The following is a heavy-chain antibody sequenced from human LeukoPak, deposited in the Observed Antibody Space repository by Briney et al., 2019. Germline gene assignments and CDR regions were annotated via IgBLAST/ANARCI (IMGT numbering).Heavy chain of an antibody. Sequence: ASVKVSCKASGYTFTSYGISWLRQAPGQGLEWVGWISAYNGNTNYAQKLQGRVTMTTDTSTSTAYMDLRILRSDDTAVYYCARSISDYVWGSYPRDAFDIWGQGTMVTVSS. V-gene: IGHV1-18*01. CDR2: ISAYNGNT. CDR3: ARSISDYVWGSYPRDAFDI. J-gene: IGHJ3*02. D-gene: IGHD3-16*02. CDR1: GYTFTSYG.